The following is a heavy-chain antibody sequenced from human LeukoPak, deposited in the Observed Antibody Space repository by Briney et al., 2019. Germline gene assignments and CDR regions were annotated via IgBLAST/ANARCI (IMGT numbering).Heavy chain of an antibody. J-gene: IGHJ4*02. Sequence: SQTLSLICTVSGGSISSGDYYWSWIRQPPGKGLEWIGYIYYSGSTYYNPSLKSRVTISVDTSKNQFSLKLSSVTAADTAVYYCARGWVFGVVIADYWGLGILVTVSS. CDR1: GGSISSGDYY. D-gene: IGHD3-3*01. V-gene: IGHV4-30-4*08. CDR2: IYYSGST. CDR3: ARGWVFGVVIADY.